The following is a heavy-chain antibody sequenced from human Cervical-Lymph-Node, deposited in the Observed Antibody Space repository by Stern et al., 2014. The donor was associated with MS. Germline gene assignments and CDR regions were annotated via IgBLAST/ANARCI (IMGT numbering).Heavy chain of an antibody. J-gene: IGHJ4*02. Sequence: QITLKESGPTLVKPTQTLTLTCSFSGFSLSTNPVGVGRLRPPPGKALEWLTLIYWDDDKRYSPSLKSRLTITKDPSKNQVVLTMTNMDPVDTATYYCAHFTCSTTSCKPHVGFIAYFDSWGQGTLVTVSS. CDR3: AHFTCSTTSCKPHVGFIAYFDS. CDR2: IYWDDDK. V-gene: IGHV2-5*02. D-gene: IGHD2-2*01. CDR1: GFSLSTNPVG.